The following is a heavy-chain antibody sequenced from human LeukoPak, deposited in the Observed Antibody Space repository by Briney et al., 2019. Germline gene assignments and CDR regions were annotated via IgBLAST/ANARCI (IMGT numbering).Heavy chain of an antibody. CDR1: GFTFSSYG. CDR3: AKDGSWGDYYFYFYMDV. V-gene: IGHV3-30*18. D-gene: IGHD3-16*01. J-gene: IGHJ6*03. CDR2: ISYDGSNK. Sequence: GRSLRLSCAASGFTFSSYGMHWVRQAPGKGLEWVAVISYDGSNKYYADSVKGRFTISRDNSKNTLYIQMNSLRAEDTAVYYCAKDGSWGDYYFYFYMDVWGKGTTVTVSS.